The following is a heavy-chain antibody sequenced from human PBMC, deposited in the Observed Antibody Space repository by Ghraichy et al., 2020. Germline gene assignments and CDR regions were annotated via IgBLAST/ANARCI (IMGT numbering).Heavy chain of an antibody. CDR2: INPNSGNT. J-gene: IGHJ3*01. CDR1: GYTFTDHY. Sequence: ASVKVSCKASGYTFTDHYLHWVRQAPGQGLEWMGWINPNSGNTKSAQKFQGRVTMTRDTSFSTAYMDLSRLTSDDSAIYYCVRSGVLTVATTGHFFDFWGQGTMVTVAS. V-gene: IGHV1-2*02. D-gene: IGHD5-12*01. CDR3: VRSGVLTVATTGHFFDF.